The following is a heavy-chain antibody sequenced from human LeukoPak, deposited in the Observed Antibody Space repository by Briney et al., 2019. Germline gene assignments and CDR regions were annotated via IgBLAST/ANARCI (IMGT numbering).Heavy chain of an antibody. V-gene: IGHV3-30*02. Sequence: PGGSLRLSCAAYGFTLSSYGMHWDRPAQGRGLGWVALIRTDGSNKFYAHSMKGRFTIARDNSKNTLYLQMNSLRAEDTAVYYWSKDYRPYCSSTSCTSMDVWGKGTTVTVSS. CDR2: IRTDGSNK. J-gene: IGHJ6*04. CDR1: GFTLSSYG. D-gene: IGHD2-2*01. CDR3: SKDYRPYCSSTSCTSMDV.